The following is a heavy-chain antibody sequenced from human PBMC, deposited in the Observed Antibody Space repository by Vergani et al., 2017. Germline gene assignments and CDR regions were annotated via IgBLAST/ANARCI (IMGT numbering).Heavy chain of an antibody. J-gene: IGHJ5*02. D-gene: IGHD2-15*01. Sequence: QLQLQESGSGLVKPSQTLSLTCAVSGGSISSGGYSWSWIRQPPGKGLEWIGYIYHSGSTYYNPSLKSRVTISVDRYKNQFSLKLSSVTAADTAVYYCARVTALGLPGYWFDPWGQGTLVTVSS. CDR2: IYHSGST. CDR1: GGSISSGGYS. V-gene: IGHV4-30-2*01. CDR3: ARVTALGLPGYWFDP.